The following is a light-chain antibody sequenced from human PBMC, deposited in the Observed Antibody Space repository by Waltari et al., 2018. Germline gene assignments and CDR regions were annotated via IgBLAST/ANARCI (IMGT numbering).Light chain of an antibody. V-gene: IGKV4-1*01. CDR3: QQYDSPPWT. J-gene: IGKJ1*01. CDR2: WAS. CDR1: QTILPNPNHNYH. Sequence: DIVMTQSPDSLAVSLGERATINCKSSQTILPNPNHNYHLAWYQQKPGQPPKLLIYWASTRESGVPDRFSGSGSGTDFTLTISSLQAEDVAVYYCQQYDSPPWTFGQGTKVEI.